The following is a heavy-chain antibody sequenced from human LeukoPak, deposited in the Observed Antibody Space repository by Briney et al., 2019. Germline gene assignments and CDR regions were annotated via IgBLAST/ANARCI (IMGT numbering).Heavy chain of an antibody. CDR1: GFTFSTSW. D-gene: IGHD1-26*01. CDR2: IDKHGNGK. J-gene: IGHJ4*02. V-gene: IGHV3-7*01. CDR3: ARDAGWGYYDL. Sequence: GGSLRLSCEASGFTFSTSWVTWVRQAPGTGLEWVANIDKHGNGKYYVDSVKGRFAISRDYASNSVFLQMDSLRAEDTSVYYCARDAGWGYYDLWGQGTPVTVSS.